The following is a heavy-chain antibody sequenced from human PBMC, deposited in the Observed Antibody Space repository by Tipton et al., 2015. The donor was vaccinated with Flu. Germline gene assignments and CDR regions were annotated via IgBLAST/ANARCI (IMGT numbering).Heavy chain of an antibody. CDR3: AKDPNQLGGY. CDR2: ISSSSSYI. CDR1: GFTFSSYS. D-gene: IGHD2-2*01. V-gene: IGHV3-21*04. J-gene: IGHJ4*02. Sequence: SLRLSCAASGFTFSSYSMNWVRQAPGKGLEWVSSISSSSSYIYYADSVKGRFTISRDNSKNTLYLQMNSLRAEDTAVYYCAKDPNQLGGYWGQGTLVTVSS.